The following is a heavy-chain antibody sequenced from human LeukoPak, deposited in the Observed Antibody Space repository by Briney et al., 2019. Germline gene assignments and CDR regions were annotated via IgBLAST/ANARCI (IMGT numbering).Heavy chain of an antibody. CDR2: IIPILGIA. D-gene: IGHD4-23*01. V-gene: IGHV1-69*04. J-gene: IGHJ4*02. Sequence: GASVKVSCKASGGTFSSYAISWVRQAPGQWLEWMGRIIPILGIANYAQKFQGRVTITADKSTSTAYMELSSLRSEDTAVYYCARCPPHYGGTPYYFDYWGQGTLVTVSS. CDR3: ARCPPHYGGTPYYFDY. CDR1: GGTFSSYA.